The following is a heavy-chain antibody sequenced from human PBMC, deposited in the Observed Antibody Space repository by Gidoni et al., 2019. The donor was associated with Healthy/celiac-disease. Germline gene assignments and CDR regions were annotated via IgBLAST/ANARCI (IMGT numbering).Heavy chain of an antibody. D-gene: IGHD3-22*01. Sequence: QVQLVESGGGVVQPGRSLRLPCAASGFTFSSCAMHWVRQAPGKGLEWVAVISYDGSNKYYADSVKGRFTISRDNSKNTLYLQMNSLRAEDTAVYYCAREHSSGYHFDYWGQGTLVTVSS. J-gene: IGHJ4*02. V-gene: IGHV3-30-3*01. CDR3: AREHSSGYHFDY. CDR2: ISYDGSNK. CDR1: GFTFSSCA.